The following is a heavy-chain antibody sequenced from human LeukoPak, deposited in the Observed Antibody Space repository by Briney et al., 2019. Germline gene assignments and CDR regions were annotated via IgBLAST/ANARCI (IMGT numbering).Heavy chain of an antibody. CDR1: GYTFGTYD. Sequence: ASVKVSCKASGYTFGTYDINWVRQATGQGLEWMGWLNPNNGNTGYAQKFQGRVTITRNTSINTAYMELSSLTSEDTAVYYCARMTVSGRDNWFDPWGQGTLVTVSP. D-gene: IGHD6-19*01. CDR2: LNPNNGNT. V-gene: IGHV1-8*03. CDR3: ARMTVSGRDNWFDP. J-gene: IGHJ5*02.